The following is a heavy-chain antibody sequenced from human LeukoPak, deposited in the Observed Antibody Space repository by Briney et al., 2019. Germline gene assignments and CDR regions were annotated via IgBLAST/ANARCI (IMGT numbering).Heavy chain of an antibody. CDR1: GFTFSSYG. V-gene: IGHV3-30*02. J-gene: IGHJ4*02. Sequence: GGSLRLSCAASGFTFSSYGMHWVRRAPGKGLEWVAFIRYDGSNKYYADSVKGRFTISRDNSKKTLYLQMNSLRAEDTAVYYCAKCRSESITAAGNYWGQGALVTVSS. D-gene: IGHD6-13*01. CDR2: IRYDGSNK. CDR3: AKCRSESITAAGNY.